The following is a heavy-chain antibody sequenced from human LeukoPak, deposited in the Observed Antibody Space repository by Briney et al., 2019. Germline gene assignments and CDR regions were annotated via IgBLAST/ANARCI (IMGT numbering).Heavy chain of an antibody. J-gene: IGHJ6*03. Sequence: ASVKVSCKASGYTFTGYYMHWVRQAPGQGLEWMGWINPNSGGTNYAQKFQGRVNMTRDTSISTAYMELSRLRSDDTAVYYCARHIVVVPAAQRPTYYYYYMDVWGKGTTVTVSS. D-gene: IGHD2-2*01. CDR2: INPNSGGT. CDR3: ARHIVVVPAAQRPTYYYYYMDV. V-gene: IGHV1-2*02. CDR1: GYTFTGYY.